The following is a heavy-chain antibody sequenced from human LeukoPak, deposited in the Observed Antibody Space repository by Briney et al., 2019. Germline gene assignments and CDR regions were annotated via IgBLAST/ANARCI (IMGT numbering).Heavy chain of an antibody. CDR3: ARVVVPAAMPYYYYYYGMDV. V-gene: IGHV3-74*01. CDR2: INSDGSST. Sequence: GGSLGLSCAASGFTFSSYWMHWVRQAPGKGLVWVSRINSDGSSTSYADSVKGRFTISGDNAKNTLYLQMNSLRAEDTAVYYCARVVVPAAMPYYYYYYGMDVWGQGTTVTVSS. D-gene: IGHD2-2*01. CDR1: GFTFSSYW. J-gene: IGHJ6*02.